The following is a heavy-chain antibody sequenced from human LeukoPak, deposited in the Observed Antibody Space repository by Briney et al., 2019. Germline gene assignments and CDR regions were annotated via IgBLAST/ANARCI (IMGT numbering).Heavy chain of an antibody. V-gene: IGHV3-23*01. J-gene: IGHJ4*02. CDR3: AKDGGYYHDSSGYYYFDY. D-gene: IGHD3-22*01. CDR1: GFTFSTYA. Sequence: GGSLRLSCAASGFTFSTYAMSWVRQAPGKGLEWVSTVSGRGDNTYYADSVKGRFTISRDNSKNTLDLQMNSLRAEDTAVYYCAKDGGYYHDSSGYYYFDYWGQGTLVTVSS. CDR2: VSGRGDNT.